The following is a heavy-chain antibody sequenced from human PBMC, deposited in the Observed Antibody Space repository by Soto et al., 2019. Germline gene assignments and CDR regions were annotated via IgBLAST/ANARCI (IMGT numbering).Heavy chain of an antibody. V-gene: IGHV3-30*18. CDR1: GFSFNNYG. D-gene: IGHD2-15*01. Sequence: QVQLVESGGGVVQPGGSLRLSCAASGFSFNNYGMHWVRQAPGKGLEWVAVILFDGSDNWYADSVNARFTISRDNSKNTLYLHMNSLTAEDTAVYYCVKDMGYCSGGSCYWGAYFYYYMDVWGKGTTVTVSS. CDR3: VKDMGYCSGGSCYWGAYFYYYMDV. CDR2: ILFDGSDN. J-gene: IGHJ6*03.